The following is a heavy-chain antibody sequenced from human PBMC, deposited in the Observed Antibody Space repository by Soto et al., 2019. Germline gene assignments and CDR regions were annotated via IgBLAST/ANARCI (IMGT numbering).Heavy chain of an antibody. D-gene: IGHD2-2*02. CDR3: TTGXGYCSSTSCYNLRAFDI. V-gene: IGHV3-15*01. J-gene: IGHJ3*02. CDR1: GFTFSNAW. Sequence: GGSLRLSCAASGFTFSNAWMSWVRQAPGKGLEWVGRIKSKTDGGTTDYAAPVKGRFTISRDDSKNTLYLQMNSLKTEDTAVYYCTTGXGYCSSTSCYNLRAFDIWGQGTMVTVSS. CDR2: IKSKTDGGTT.